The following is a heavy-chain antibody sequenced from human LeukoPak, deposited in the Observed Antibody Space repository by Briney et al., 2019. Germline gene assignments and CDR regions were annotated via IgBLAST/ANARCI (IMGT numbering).Heavy chain of an antibody. J-gene: IGHJ5*02. CDR2: IYYSGST. V-gene: IGHV4-39*01. CDR1: GGSISSSSYY. D-gene: IGHD5-12*01. Sequence: SETLSLTCTVSGGSISSSSYYWGWIRQPPGKGLEWIGSIYYSGSTYYNPSLKSRVTISVDTSKNQFSLKLSSVTAADTAMYYCARHTYDQDNWFDPWGQGTLVTVSS. CDR3: ARHTYDQDNWFDP.